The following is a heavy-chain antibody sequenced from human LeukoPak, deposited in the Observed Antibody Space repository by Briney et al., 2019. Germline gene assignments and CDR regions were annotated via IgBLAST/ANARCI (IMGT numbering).Heavy chain of an antibody. CDR3: ARGIAEYYYDSSGYYWDYFDY. J-gene: IGHJ4*02. V-gene: IGHV3-11*01. CDR1: GFTFSDYY. Sequence: GGSLRLSCAASGFTFSDYYMSWIRQAPGKGLEWVSYISSSGSTIYYADSVKGRFTISRDNAKNSLYLQMNSLRAEDTAVYYCARGIAEYYYDSSGYYWDYFDYWGQGTLVTVSS. CDR2: ISSSGSTI. D-gene: IGHD3-22*01.